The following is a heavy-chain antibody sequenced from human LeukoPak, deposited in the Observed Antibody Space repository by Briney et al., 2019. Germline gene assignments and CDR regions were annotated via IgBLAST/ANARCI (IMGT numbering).Heavy chain of an antibody. CDR1: GSTFSSYS. D-gene: IGHD6-19*01. J-gene: IGHJ4*02. Sequence: PGGSLRLSCAASGSTFSSYSMNWIRQAPGKGLEWVSSISSSSSYIYYADSVKGRFTISRDNAKNSLYLQMNSLRAEDTAVYYCARATVAVAGTWYFDYWGQGTLVTVSS. CDR2: ISSSSSYI. V-gene: IGHV3-21*01. CDR3: ARATVAVAGTWYFDY.